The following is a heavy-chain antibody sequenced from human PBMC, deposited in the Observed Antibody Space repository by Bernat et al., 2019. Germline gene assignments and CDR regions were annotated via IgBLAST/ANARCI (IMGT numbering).Heavy chain of an antibody. CDR1: GFTFSNAW. V-gene: IGHV3-15*01. D-gene: IGHD3-10*01. Sequence: EVQLVESGGGLVKPGGSLRLSCAASGFTFSNAWMTWVRQAPGKGLEWVGRIKSKYDGGTTDYAAPLKGRFSISRDDSENILYLQMNSLKTEDTAVYYCSTDSSDYYGSGSFYTDKQGQDYWGQGAQVTVSS. J-gene: IGHJ4*02. CDR2: IKSKYDGGTT. CDR3: STDSSDYYGSGSFYTDKQGQDY.